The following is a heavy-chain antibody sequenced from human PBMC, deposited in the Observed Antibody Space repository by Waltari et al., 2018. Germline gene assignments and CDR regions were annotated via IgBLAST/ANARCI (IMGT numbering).Heavy chain of an antibody. CDR1: GASITSTKHY. CDR3: ATYIGASVGTAAFDV. Sequence: QLQLQESGPGLVKPSETLSLTCSVSGASITSTKHYWGWIRQPPGQGLEGIATISYNGATYSSPSLRGRVTVSRDTSMNYVSLKLGSVTAADTAVYYCATYIGASVGTAAFDVWGQGTMVTVSS. D-gene: IGHD5-12*01. V-gene: IGHV4-39*02. J-gene: IGHJ3*01. CDR2: ISYNGAT.